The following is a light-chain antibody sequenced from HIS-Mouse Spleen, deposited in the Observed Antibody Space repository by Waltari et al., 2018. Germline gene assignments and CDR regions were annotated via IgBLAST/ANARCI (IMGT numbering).Light chain of an antibody. Sequence: SSELTQDPAVSVALGQTVRITCQGDSLRSNYASWYQQKPGQAPVLSIYGKHNRPSGIPDRFSGSSSGNTASLTITGAQAEDEADYYCCSYAGSSTVVFGGGTKLTVL. J-gene: IGLJ2*01. CDR3: CSYAGSSTVV. CDR2: GKH. V-gene: IGLV3-19*01. CDR1: SLRSNY.